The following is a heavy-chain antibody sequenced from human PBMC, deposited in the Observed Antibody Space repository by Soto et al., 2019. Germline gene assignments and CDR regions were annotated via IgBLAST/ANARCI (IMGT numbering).Heavy chain of an antibody. V-gene: IGHV1-3*01. J-gene: IGHJ4*02. CDR1: GYTFTSYA. D-gene: IGHD3-16*02. Sequence: QVQLVQSGAEVKKPGASVKVSCKASGYTFTSYAMHWVRQAPGQRLEWMGWINAGNGNTKYSQKFQGRVTITRDTSASTAYMELSSLRSEDTAVYYCARGRRITFGGVIVTRDYWGQGTLVTVSS. CDR3: ARGRRITFGGVIVTRDY. CDR2: INAGNGNT.